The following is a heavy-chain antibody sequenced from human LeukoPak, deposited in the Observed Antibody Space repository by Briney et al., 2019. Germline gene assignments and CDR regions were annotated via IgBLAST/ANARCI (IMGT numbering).Heavy chain of an antibody. CDR2: ISSDGGST. Sequence: GGSLRLSCTASGFTFNSYVMYWVRQAPGKGLEYVSAISSDGGSTYYANSVKGRFTVSRDNSKNTLYLQMGSLRVDDMAAYYCAREAMRRNFDSWGQGTLVTVSS. J-gene: IGHJ4*02. CDR3: AREAMRRNFDS. CDR1: GFTFNSYV. V-gene: IGHV3-64*01.